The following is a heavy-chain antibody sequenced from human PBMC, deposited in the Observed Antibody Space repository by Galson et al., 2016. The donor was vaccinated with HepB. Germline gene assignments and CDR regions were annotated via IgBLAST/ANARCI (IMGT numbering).Heavy chain of an antibody. J-gene: IGHJ4*02. CDR2: ISGSGGST. V-gene: IGHV3-23*01. CDR3: AKDMGTYRPYYFDC. CDR1: GFTFSSYA. D-gene: IGHD3-16*02. Sequence: SLRLSCAASGFTFSSYAMSWVRQAPGKGLEWVAAISGSGGSTYYADSVKGRFAISRDKSKNPLYLQMNSLRAEDTATYYCAKDMGTYRPYYFDCWGQGTLVTVSS.